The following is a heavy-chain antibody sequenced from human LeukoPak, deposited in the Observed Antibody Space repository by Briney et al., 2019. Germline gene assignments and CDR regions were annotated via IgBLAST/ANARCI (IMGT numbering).Heavy chain of an antibody. CDR2: IYYSGST. J-gene: IGHJ4*02. V-gene: IGHV4-59*12. Sequence: SETLSLTCTVSGGPIRDFYWSWIRLPPGRGLEWIGYIYYSGSTSYNPSLESRVAISVDMSKSQFSLELSSVTAADTAVYYCASLTMIVVPWGQGTLVTVSS. CDR1: GGPIRDFY. CDR3: ASLTMIVVP. D-gene: IGHD3-22*01.